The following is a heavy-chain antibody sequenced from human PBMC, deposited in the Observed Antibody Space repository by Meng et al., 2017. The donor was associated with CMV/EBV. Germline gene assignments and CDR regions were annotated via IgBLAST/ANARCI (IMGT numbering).Heavy chain of an antibody. CDR1: GFTFDDYA. Sequence: ESLKISCAASGFTFDDYAMHWVRQAPGKGLEWVSLISWDGGSTYYADSVKGRFTISRDNSKNSLYLQMNSLRAEDTALYYCANGRSQNYYDSSGYSKPPHDAFDIWGQGTMVTVSS. CDR3: ANGRSQNYYDSSGYSKPPHDAFDI. CDR2: ISWDGGST. V-gene: IGHV3-43D*03. D-gene: IGHD3-22*01. J-gene: IGHJ3*02.